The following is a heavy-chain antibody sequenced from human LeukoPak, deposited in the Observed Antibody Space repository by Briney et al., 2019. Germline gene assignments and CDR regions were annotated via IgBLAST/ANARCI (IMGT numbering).Heavy chain of an antibody. V-gene: IGHV4-39*01. D-gene: IGHD2-2*02. CDR2: IYYSGST. CDR1: GGSISSYY. Sequence: SETLSLTCTVSGGSISSYYWSWIRQPPGKGLEWIGSIYYSGSTYYNPSLKSRVTISVDTSKNQFSLKLSSVTAADTAVYYCARYGAIVVVPAAIRAFDIWGQGTMVTVSS. CDR3: ARYGAIVVVPAAIRAFDI. J-gene: IGHJ3*02.